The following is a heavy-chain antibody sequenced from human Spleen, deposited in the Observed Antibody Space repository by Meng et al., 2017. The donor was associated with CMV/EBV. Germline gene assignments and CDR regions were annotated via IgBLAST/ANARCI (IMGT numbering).Heavy chain of an antibody. J-gene: IGHJ4*02. CDR1: EFTFSSYG. V-gene: IGHV3-15*01. Sequence: GESLKISCAASEFTFSSYGMHWVRQAPGKGLEWVGRIKSEPDGGTIDYSAPVKGRFSIARDDSKHMVYLQLNSLKTEDTAVYYCSTGWYLDSWGQGTLVTVSS. D-gene: IGHD6-19*01. CDR2: IKSEPDGGTI. CDR3: STGWYLDS.